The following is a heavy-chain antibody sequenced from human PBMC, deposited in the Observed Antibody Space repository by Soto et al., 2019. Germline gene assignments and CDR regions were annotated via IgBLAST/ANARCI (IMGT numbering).Heavy chain of an antibody. CDR1: GFTFSDYA. V-gene: IGHV3-23*01. J-gene: IGHJ4*02. CDR2: VSSSGATI. CDR3: AKLSKGPGY. Sequence: SGGSLRLSCAASGFTFSDYAMSWVRQAPGKGLEWVSVVSSSGATIYYADSVKGRFTISRDNSRNTMYLQMNSLRAEDTAVYYCAKLSKGPGYWGQGTQVTVSS.